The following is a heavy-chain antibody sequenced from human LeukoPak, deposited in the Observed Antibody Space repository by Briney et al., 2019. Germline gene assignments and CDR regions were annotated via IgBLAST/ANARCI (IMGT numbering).Heavy chain of an antibody. CDR1: GGTFSIYA. CDR3: ARERGKDSSPFYYYYYMDV. J-gene: IGHJ6*03. CDR2: IIPIFGTA. Sequence: GSSVKVSCKASGGTFSIYAISWVREAPGQGLEWMGGIIPIFGTANYAQKFQGRVTITADESTSTAYMELSSLRSEDTAVYYCARERGKDSSPFYYYYYMDVWGKGTTVTVSS. D-gene: IGHD3-22*01. V-gene: IGHV1-69*01.